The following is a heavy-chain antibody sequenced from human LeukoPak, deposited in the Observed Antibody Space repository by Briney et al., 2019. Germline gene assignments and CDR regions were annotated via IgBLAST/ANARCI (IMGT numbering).Heavy chain of an antibody. J-gene: IGHJ4*02. CDR3: TTVAASGPLDY. CDR2: IRSKTDGGTT. Sequence: PGGSLRLSCEASGFTFSNAWMSWVRQAPGKGLEWVGRIRSKTDGGTTDYAAPVKGRFTISRDDTKNTLYLQMNSLKTEDTAVYYCTTVAASGPLDYWGQGTLVTVSS. V-gene: IGHV3-15*01. D-gene: IGHD3-3*01. CDR1: GFTFSNAW.